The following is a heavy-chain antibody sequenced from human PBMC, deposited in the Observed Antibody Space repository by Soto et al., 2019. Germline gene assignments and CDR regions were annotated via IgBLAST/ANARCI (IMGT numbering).Heavy chain of an antibody. J-gene: IGHJ6*02. CDR3: QGSSWYYYHYYYGMDV. V-gene: IGHV4-34*01. CDR2: INHSGST. Sequence: SETLSLTCAVYCGSFSGYYWSWIRQPPGKGLEWIGEINHSGSTNYNPSLKSRVTISVDTSKNQFSLKLSSVTAADTAVYYCQGSSWYYYHYYYGMDVWGQGTTVTVSS. D-gene: IGHD6-13*01. CDR1: CGSFSGYY.